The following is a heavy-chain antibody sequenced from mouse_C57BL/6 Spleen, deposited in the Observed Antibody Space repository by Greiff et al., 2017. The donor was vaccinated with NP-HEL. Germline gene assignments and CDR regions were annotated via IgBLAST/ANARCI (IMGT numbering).Heavy chain of an antibody. CDR3: AKRRITAMDY. J-gene: IGHJ4*01. V-gene: IGHV1-82*01. Sequence: VQLQQSGPELVKPGASVKISCKASGYAFSSSWMNWVKQRPGKGLEWIGRIYPGDGDTNYNGKFKGKATLTADKSSSTAYMQLSSLTSEDSAVYFCAKRRITAMDYWGQGTSVTVSS. CDR1: GYAFSSSW. D-gene: IGHD2-4*01. CDR2: IYPGDGDT.